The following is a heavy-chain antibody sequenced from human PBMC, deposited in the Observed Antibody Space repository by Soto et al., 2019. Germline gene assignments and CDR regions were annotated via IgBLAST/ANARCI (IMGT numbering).Heavy chain of an antibody. V-gene: IGHV3-30*03. CDR1: GFTFSSYG. D-gene: IGHD3-10*01. Sequence: QVQLVESGGGVVQPGRSLRLSCAASGFTFSSYGMHWVRQAPGKGLEWVAVISYDGSNKYYADSVKGRFTISRDNSKNTLDLQMNSLRAEDTAVYYCASTNLTRATRGWFDPWGQGTLVTVSS. J-gene: IGHJ5*02. CDR2: ISYDGSNK. CDR3: ASTNLTRATRGWFDP.